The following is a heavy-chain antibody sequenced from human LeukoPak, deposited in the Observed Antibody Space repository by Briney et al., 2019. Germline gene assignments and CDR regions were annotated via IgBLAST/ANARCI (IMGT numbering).Heavy chain of an antibody. CDR2: IYYSGST. V-gene: IGHV4-39*01. J-gene: IGHJ4*02. CDR3: ASYSGTKDY. D-gene: IGHD1-7*01. Sequence: SETLSLTCTVSGGSISSGSYYWGWIRQPPGKGLEWIGSIYYSGSTYYNPSLKSRVTISVDTSKNQFSLKLSSVTAADTAVYYCASYSGTKDYWGQGTLVTVSS. CDR1: GGSISSGSYY.